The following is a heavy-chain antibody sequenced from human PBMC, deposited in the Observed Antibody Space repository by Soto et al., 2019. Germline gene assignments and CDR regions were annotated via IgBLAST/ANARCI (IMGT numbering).Heavy chain of an antibody. D-gene: IGHD3-22*01. V-gene: IGHV3-23*01. Sequence: GGSLRLSCAASGFTFSSYAMSWVRQAPGKGLEWVSAISGSGGSTYYADSVKGRFTISRDNSKNTLYLQMNSLRAEDTAVYYCAKEGYYYDSSGHYYYGMDVWGQGTTVTVSS. CDR2: ISGSGGST. J-gene: IGHJ6*02. CDR1: GFTFSSYA. CDR3: AKEGYYYDSSGHYYYGMDV.